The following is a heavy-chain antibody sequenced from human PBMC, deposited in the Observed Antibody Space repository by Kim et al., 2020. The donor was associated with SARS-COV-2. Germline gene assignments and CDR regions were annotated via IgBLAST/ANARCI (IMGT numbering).Heavy chain of an antibody. J-gene: IGHJ3*02. Sequence: GGSLRLSCAASGFTFSSYAMHWVRQAPGKGLEWVAVISYDGSNKYYADSVKGRFTISRDNSKNTLYLQMNSLRAEDTAVYYCARFADDILTGRGWVKAFDIWGQGTMVTVSS. V-gene: IGHV3-30-3*01. CDR3: ARFADDILTGRGWVKAFDI. D-gene: IGHD3-9*01. CDR2: ISYDGSNK. CDR1: GFTFSSYA.